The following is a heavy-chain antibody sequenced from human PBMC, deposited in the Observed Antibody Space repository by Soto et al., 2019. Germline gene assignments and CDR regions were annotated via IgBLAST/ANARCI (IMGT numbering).Heavy chain of an antibody. CDR3: ARVTVAGRMDV. V-gene: IGHV4-59*01. D-gene: IGHD6-19*01. Sequence: QVQLQESGPGLVKPSETLSLTCTVSGGSISSYYWSWIRQPPGKGLEWIGYIYYSGRTNYYPSLKSRVTISVDTSKNQFSLKLSSVTAADTAVYYCARVTVAGRMDVWGQGTTVTVSS. CDR2: IYYSGRT. J-gene: IGHJ6*02. CDR1: GGSISSYY.